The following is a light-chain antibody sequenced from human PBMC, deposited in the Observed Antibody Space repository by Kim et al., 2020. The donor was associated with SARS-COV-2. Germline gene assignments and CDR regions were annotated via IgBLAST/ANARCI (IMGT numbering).Light chain of an antibody. CDR2: YDS. J-gene: IGLJ1*01. CDR3: QVWDSNNDHYV. Sequence: SYELTQPPSVSVAPGKTARITCGENNIGSKSVHWYQQKPGQAPVLVIYYDSDRPSGIPERFSGSNSGNTATLTISRVDAGDEADYYCQVWDSNNDHYVFGPGTKVTVL. V-gene: IGLV3-21*04. CDR1: NIGSKS.